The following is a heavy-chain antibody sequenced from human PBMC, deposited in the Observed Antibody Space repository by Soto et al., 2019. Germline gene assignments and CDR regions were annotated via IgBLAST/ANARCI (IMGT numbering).Heavy chain of an antibody. CDR2: ISWNSGSI. V-gene: IGHV3-9*01. CDR1: GFTFDDYA. J-gene: IGHJ6*02. CDR3: AKASRPYYYYYGMDI. Sequence: GGSLRLSCAASGFTFDDYAMHWVRQAPGKGLEWVSGISWNSGSIGYADSVKGRFTISRDNAKNSLYLQMNSLRAEDTALYYCAKASRPYYYYYGMDIWGQGTTVTVSS.